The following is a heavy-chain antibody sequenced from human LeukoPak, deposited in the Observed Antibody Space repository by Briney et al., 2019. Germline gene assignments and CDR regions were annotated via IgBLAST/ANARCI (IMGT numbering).Heavy chain of an antibody. CDR3: ARSPAGANYYLDV. CDR2: ISYDGSNE. Sequence: RAGGSLRLSCAASGFTFSSYVMHWVRQAPGKGLEWVAIISYDGSNEYYADSVKGRFTISRDNAKNSLSLQMNSLRAEDTAVYYCARSPAGANYYLDVWGKGTTVTISS. CDR1: GFTFSSYV. D-gene: IGHD1-14*01. V-gene: IGHV3-30*04. J-gene: IGHJ6*03.